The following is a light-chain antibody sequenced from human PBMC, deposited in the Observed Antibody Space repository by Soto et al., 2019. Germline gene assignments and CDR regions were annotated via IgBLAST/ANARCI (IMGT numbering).Light chain of an antibody. V-gene: IGKV1-9*01. Sequence: DIELTPSASFLSXSXXXXXTXXCRASQGISSYLAWYQQKPGKAPKLLIYAASTLQSGVPSRFSGSGSGTEFTLTISSLQSEDFATYYCQQLNSYPLTFGQGTRLEN. J-gene: IGKJ5*01. CDR3: QQLNSYPLT. CDR2: AAS. CDR1: QGISSY.